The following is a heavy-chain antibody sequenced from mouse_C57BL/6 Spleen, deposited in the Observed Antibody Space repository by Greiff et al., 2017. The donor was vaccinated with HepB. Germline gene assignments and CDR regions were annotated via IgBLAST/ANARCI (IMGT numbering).Heavy chain of an antibody. Sequence: VQLQQSGPELVKPGASVKISCKASGYAFSSSWMNWVKQRPGKGLEWIGRIYPGDGDTNYNGKFKGKATLTADKSSSTAYMQLSSLTSEDSAVYFCARWDGYYDPFDYWGQGTTLTVSS. V-gene: IGHV1-82*01. D-gene: IGHD2-3*01. CDR2: IYPGDGDT. CDR1: GYAFSSSW. J-gene: IGHJ2*01. CDR3: ARWDGYYDPFDY.